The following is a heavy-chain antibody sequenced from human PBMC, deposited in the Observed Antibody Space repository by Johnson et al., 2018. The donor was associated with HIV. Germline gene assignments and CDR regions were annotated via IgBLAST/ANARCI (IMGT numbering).Heavy chain of an antibody. CDR3: ARARAGAFDI. J-gene: IGHJ3*02. CDR2: SSSGGRT. D-gene: IGHD6-19*01. Sequence: VQLVESGGGVVQPGRSLRLSCTASGFTVSTNYMSWVRQAPGKGLEWVSGLSSSGGRTYYADSVKGRFTISRDNSKNTLYLQMNNLRAEDTAIFYCARARAGAFDIWGQGTMVTVSS. V-gene: IGHV3-66*02. CDR1: GFTVSTNY.